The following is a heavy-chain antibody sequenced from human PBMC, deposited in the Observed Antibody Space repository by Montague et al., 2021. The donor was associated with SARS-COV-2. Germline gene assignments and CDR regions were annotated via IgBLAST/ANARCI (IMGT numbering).Heavy chain of an antibody. V-gene: IGHV3-30-3*01. D-gene: IGHD2/OR15-2a*01. CDR3: ARTLLDYYGMDV. CDR1: GFTFSSYA. CDR2: ISYDGSNK. J-gene: IGHJ6*02. Sequence: SLRLSCPASGFTFSSYAMHWVRQAPGKGLEWVAVISYDGSNKYYADSVKGRFTISRDNSKNTLYLQMNSLRAEDTAVYYCARTLLDYYGMDVWGQGTTVTVSS.